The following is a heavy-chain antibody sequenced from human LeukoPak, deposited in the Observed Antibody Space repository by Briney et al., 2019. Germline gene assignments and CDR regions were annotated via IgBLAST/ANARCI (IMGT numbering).Heavy chain of an antibody. Sequence: PSETLSLTCTVSDYSISSGYGYYWGWIRQPPGKGLEWIGNIYHSGITYYNHFNSSLKSRVTISIDTSKNQFSLRLTSVTAADTAVYYCARANYYDSSGYSRGAFDIWGQGTMVSVSS. CDR3: ARANYYDSSGYSRGAFDI. CDR2: IYHSGIT. J-gene: IGHJ3*02. V-gene: IGHV4-38-2*02. CDR1: DYSISSGYGYY. D-gene: IGHD3-22*01.